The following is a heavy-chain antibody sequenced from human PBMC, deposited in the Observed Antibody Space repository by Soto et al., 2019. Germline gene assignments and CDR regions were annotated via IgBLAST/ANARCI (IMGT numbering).Heavy chain of an antibody. CDR3: VRAPKSFNLAWFDP. Sequence: ASVKVSCKASGYKFINYDIGWVRQAPGQGLEWVGWISTYNANPNYAENLQGRVTMTTDTSTSTVYMELRSLRSDDTAVYYCVRAPKSFNLAWFDPWGQGTQVTVSS. CDR2: ISTYNANP. V-gene: IGHV1-18*01. J-gene: IGHJ5*02. CDR1: GYKFINYD. D-gene: IGHD3-16*02.